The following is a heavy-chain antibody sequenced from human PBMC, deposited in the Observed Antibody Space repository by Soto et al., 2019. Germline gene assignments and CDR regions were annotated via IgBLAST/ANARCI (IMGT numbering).Heavy chain of an antibody. V-gene: IGHV3-30-3*01. J-gene: IGHJ4*02. D-gene: IGHD6-13*01. CDR1: GFTFSSYA. CDR3: ARDGRYSSSWPKR. CDR2: ISYDGSNK. Sequence: PGGSLRLSCAASGFTFSSYAMHWVRQAPGKGLEWVAVISYDGSNKYYADSVKGRFTISRDNSKNTLYLQMNSLRAEDTAVYYCARDGRYSSSWPKRWGQGTLVTVSS.